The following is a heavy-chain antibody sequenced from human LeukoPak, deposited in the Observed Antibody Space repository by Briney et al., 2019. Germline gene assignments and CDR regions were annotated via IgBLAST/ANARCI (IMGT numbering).Heavy chain of an antibody. D-gene: IGHD6-6*01. CDR2: VYTSGST. CDR3: ARWADKSSSSSRVAFDV. J-gene: IGHJ3*01. Sequence: PSETLSLTCTVSGGSISGYYWSWIRQPAGKGLEWIGRVYTSGSTNYNPSLKSRVIMSVDTSKNQFSLNLTSVTAADTAVYYCARWADKSSSSSRVAFDVWGQGIMVTVSS. V-gene: IGHV4-4*07. CDR1: GGSISGYY.